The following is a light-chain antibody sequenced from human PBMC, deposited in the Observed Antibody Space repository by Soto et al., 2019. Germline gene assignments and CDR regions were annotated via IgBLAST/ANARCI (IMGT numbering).Light chain of an antibody. CDR1: QGISHF. CDR2: AAS. Sequence: DIQMTQSPSSLSASVGDRVTITCRASQGISHFLAWYQQKPGKVPKLLIYAASTLQSGVPSRFSGSGSGTDFTLTISCLQSEDFATYYCQQYYSYPGTFGPGTKVDIK. CDR3: QQYYSYPGT. J-gene: IGKJ3*01. V-gene: IGKV1-16*01.